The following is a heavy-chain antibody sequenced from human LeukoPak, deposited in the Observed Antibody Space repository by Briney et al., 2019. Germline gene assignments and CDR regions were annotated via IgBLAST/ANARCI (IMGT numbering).Heavy chain of an antibody. D-gene: IGHD5-12*01. CDR2: VGISSGNT. J-gene: IGHJ4*02. CDR1: GFTFSDYS. V-gene: IGHV3-48*04. Sequence: GGSLRLSCGASGFTFSDYSMNRVRQAPGKGLEWISYVGISSGNTKYAASVKGRFTISGDSAKNSVFLQMNNLRVEDTAVYYCARDHRYAFDNWGQGTLVTVSS. CDR3: ARDHRYAFDN.